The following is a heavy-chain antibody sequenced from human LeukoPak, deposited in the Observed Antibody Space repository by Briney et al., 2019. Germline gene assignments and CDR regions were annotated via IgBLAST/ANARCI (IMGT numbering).Heavy chain of an antibody. CDR3: ARLEADYDSSGYIDY. D-gene: IGHD3-22*01. V-gene: IGHV5-51*01. CDR2: IYPGDSDT. Sequence: GQSLKISCKGSGYSFTSYWIGWVRQMPGKGLEGMGIIYPGDSDTRYSPSFQGQVTISADKSISTAYLQWSSLKASDTAMYYCARLEADYDSSGYIDYWGQGTLVIVSS. J-gene: IGHJ4*02. CDR1: GYSFTSYW.